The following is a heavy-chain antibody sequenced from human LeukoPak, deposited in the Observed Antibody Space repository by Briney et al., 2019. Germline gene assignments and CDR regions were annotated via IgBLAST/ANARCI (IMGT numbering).Heavy chain of an antibody. CDR2: VSSGSTYI. V-gene: IGHV3-21*01. CDR3: ARDRSGSTVTPVF. Sequence: PGRSLRLSCVASGFNFSTYSMNWVRQAPGKGLEWVSSVSSGSTYIYYGDSVKGRFTISRDNSKNTLFLQMNSLRIGDTAIYYCARDRSGSTVTPVFWGQGTQVSVSS. CDR1: GFNFSTYS. J-gene: IGHJ4*02. D-gene: IGHD4-17*01.